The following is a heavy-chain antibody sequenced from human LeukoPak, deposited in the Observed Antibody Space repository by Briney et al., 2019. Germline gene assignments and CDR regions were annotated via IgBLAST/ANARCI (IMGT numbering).Heavy chain of an antibody. CDR2: IYYSGST. Sequence: SETLSLTCTVSGGSISSGDYYWSWIRQPPGKGLEWIGYIYYSGSTYYNPSLKSRVTISVDTSKNQFSLKLSSVTAADTAVYYCARESIQLWPLPPTDYWGQGTLVTVSS. J-gene: IGHJ4*02. CDR3: ARESIQLWPLPPTDY. D-gene: IGHD5-18*01. V-gene: IGHV4-30-4*01. CDR1: GGSISSGDYY.